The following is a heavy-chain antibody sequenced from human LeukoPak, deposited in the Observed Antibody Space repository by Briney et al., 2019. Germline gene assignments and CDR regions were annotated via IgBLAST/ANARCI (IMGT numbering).Heavy chain of an antibody. CDR1: GGTFSSYA. J-gene: IGHJ4*02. Sequence: ASVKVSCKASGGTFSSYAISWVRQAPGQGLEWMGGIIPIFGTANYAQKFQGRVTITADESTSTAYMELSSLRSEDTAVYYCASLTGTTSDFDYWGQGTLVTVSS. D-gene: IGHD1-7*01. V-gene: IGHV1-69*13. CDR2: IIPIFGTA. CDR3: ASLTGTTSDFDY.